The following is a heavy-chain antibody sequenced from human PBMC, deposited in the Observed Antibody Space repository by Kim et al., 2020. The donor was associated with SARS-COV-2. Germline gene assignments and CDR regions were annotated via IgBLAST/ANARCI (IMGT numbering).Heavy chain of an antibody. D-gene: IGHD3-16*01. CDR2: IIPVLDDP. CDR3: ASPYEQLDS. CDR1: GGPFSTSS. J-gene: IGHJ4*02. Sequence: SVKVSCKASGGPFSTSSFSWVRQAPGQGLEWMGRIIPVLDDPLYALKFEGRVSMTADRPTSTAYMELASLTSEDTAIYYCASPYEQLDSWGQGTLVIVSS. V-gene: IGHV1-69*02.